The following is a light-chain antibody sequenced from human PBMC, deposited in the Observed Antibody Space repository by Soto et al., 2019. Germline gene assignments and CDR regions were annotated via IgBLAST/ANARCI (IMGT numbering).Light chain of an antibody. J-gene: IGKJ2*01. V-gene: IGKV3-20*01. Sequence: EIVLTQSPGTLALSPGERATLSCRASQSVSSSHVAWYQQKPGQAPRLLISGASSRATGIPDRFSGSGSGTDFTLIISRLEPEDFATYFCQETFTTPYTFGQGTKLEIK. CDR3: QETFTTPYT. CDR1: QSVSSSH. CDR2: GAS.